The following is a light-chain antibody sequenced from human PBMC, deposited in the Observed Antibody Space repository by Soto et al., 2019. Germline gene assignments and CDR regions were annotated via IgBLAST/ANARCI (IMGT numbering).Light chain of an antibody. CDR3: SSYAGINNLV. Sequence: QSALTQPPSASGSPGQSVTISCTGTSSDVGGYNYVSWYQQHPGKAPKLMIYEVSKRPSGVPDRFSGSKSGNTASLTVSGHQAEDEADYYCSSYAGINNLVFGGGTKVTVL. V-gene: IGLV2-8*01. CDR2: EVS. CDR1: SSDVGGYNY. J-gene: IGLJ2*01.